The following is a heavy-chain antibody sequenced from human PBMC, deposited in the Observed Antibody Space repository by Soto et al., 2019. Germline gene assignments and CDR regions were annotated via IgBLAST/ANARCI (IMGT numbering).Heavy chain of an antibody. CDR3: ARSLGIAAAGTL. V-gene: IGHV4-34*01. CDR1: TESFSHYY. J-gene: IGHJ4*02. CDR2: IDHSGNT. D-gene: IGHD6-13*01. Sequence: PSETLSLTCAVKTESFSHYYWIWIRQPPGKGLEWIGEIDHSGNTNYSPSLKSRVAISVDTSKNQFSLKLNSVTAADTAVYYCARSLGIAAAGTLWGQGTLVTVSS.